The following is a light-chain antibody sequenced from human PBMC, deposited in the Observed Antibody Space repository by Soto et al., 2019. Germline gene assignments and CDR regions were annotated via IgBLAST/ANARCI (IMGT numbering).Light chain of an antibody. J-gene: IGKJ2*01. V-gene: IGKV3-20*01. CDR1: QSVSDSS. Sequence: EIVLTQSQGTLSLSPGERATLSCRASQSVSDSSLAWYHQKPGQAPRLLIYGASRRATGIPDTFSGSGSGTDFTLTISILEPEDLAVYYGQLYGELPMYTFGLGNKLEIK. CDR2: GAS. CDR3: QLYGELPMYT.